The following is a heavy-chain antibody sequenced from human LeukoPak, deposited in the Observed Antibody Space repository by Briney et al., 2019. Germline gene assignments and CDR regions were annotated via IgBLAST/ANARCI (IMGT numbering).Heavy chain of an antibody. CDR2: VYYSGST. CDR3: ARYYCAGVCYYFQH. J-gene: IGHJ1*01. V-gene: IGHV4-59*01. D-gene: IGHD2-21*02. CDR1: GGSISSYY. Sequence: SETLSLTCTVSGGSISSYYWSWIRRPPGKGLQWIGYVYYSGSTNYNPSLKSRVTISVDTSKNNFSLKLSSVTAADTAVYYCARYYCAGVCYYFQHWGQGTLVTVSS.